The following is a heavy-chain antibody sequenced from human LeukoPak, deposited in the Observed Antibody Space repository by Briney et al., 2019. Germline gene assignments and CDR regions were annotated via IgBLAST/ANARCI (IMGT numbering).Heavy chain of an antibody. J-gene: IGHJ6*03. Sequence: TSVKVSCKASGYTFTGYYMHWVRQAPGQGLEWMGWINPNSGGTNYAQKFQGRVTMTRDTSISTAYMELSRLRSDDTAVYYCARERAARGYPYMDVWGKGTTVTVSS. CDR1: GYTFTGYY. CDR3: ARERAARGYPYMDV. V-gene: IGHV1-2*02. D-gene: IGHD5-12*01. CDR2: INPNSGGT.